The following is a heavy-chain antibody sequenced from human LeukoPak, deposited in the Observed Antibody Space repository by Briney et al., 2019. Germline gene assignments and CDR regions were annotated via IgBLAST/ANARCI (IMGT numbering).Heavy chain of an antibody. V-gene: IGHV4-39*07. Sequence: SETLSLTCTVSGGSISSSSYYWGWLRQPPGKGLEWIGSIYYSGSTYYNSSLKSRVTISVDTSKTQFSLKLSSVTAADTAVYYCARDGHIAAAGPFDYWGQGTMVTVSS. J-gene: IGHJ4*02. CDR2: IYYSGST. CDR3: ARDGHIAAAGPFDY. CDR1: GGSISSSSYY. D-gene: IGHD6-13*01.